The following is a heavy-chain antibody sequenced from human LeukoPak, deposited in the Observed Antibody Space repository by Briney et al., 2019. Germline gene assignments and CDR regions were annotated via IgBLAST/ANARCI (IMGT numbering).Heavy chain of an antibody. J-gene: IGHJ4*02. CDR3: ARARSLLDY. D-gene: IGHD6-13*01. V-gene: IGHV1-46*01. CDR1: GYTFTSYY. CDR2: NNPSGGST. Sequence: ASVKVSCKASGYTFTSYYMHWVRQAPGQGLEWMGINNPSGGSTSYAQKFQGRVTMTRDTSISTAYMELSRLRSDDTAVYYCARARSLLDYWGQGTLVTVSS.